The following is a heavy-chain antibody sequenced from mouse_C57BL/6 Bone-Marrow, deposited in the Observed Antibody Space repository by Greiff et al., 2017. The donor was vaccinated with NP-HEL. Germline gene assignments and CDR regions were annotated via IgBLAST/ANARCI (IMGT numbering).Heavy chain of an antibody. CDR3: ARSDYYGSSRYYYAMGY. V-gene: IGHV1-61*01. CDR1: GYTFTSYW. J-gene: IGHJ4*01. D-gene: IGHD1-1*01. CDR2: IYPSDSET. Sequence: QVQLQQPGAELVRPGSSVKLSCKASGYTFTSYWMDWVKQRPGQGLEWIGNIYPSDSETHYNQKFKDKATLTVDKSSSTAYMQLSSLTSEDSAVYYCARSDYYGSSRYYYAMGYWGQGTSVTVSS.